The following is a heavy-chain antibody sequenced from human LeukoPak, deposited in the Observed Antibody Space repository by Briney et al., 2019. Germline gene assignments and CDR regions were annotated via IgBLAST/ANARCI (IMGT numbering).Heavy chain of an antibody. CDR3: ARGDPHADL. CDR2: ITISGHTK. V-gene: IGHV3-48*03. CDR1: GFDLSTYE. J-gene: IGHJ5*02. Sequence: GGSLRLSCAASGFDLSTYEMNWVRQAPGKGLEWIADITISGHTKNYADSVTGRFTISRDNARTSLYLQMNSLRVEDTGVYYCARGDPHADLWGQGTLVTVSS.